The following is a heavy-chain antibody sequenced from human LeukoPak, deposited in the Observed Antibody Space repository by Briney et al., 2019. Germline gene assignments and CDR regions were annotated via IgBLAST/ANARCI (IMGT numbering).Heavy chain of an antibody. CDR1: GYSFTNYW. Sequence: GESLKISCKGSGYSFTNYWIGWVRQMPGKGLEWMGIIYPGDSDTRYSPSFQGQVTISADKSISTTYLQWSSLKASDTAMYHCARHCYGDDAGWFDPWGQGTLVTVSS. D-gene: IGHD4-17*01. CDR2: IYPGDSDT. CDR3: ARHCYGDDAGWFDP. V-gene: IGHV5-51*01. J-gene: IGHJ5*02.